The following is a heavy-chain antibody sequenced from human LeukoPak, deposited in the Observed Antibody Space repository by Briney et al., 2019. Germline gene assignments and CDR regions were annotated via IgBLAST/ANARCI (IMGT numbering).Heavy chain of an antibody. CDR3: ARERGDILTGPLDY. Sequence: VSVKVSCKASGYTFTGYYMHWVRQAPGQGLEWMGWINPNSGGTNYAQKFQGRVTMTRDTSISTAYMELSRLRSDDTAVYYCARERGDILTGPLDYWGQGTLVTVSS. J-gene: IGHJ4*02. CDR2: INPNSGGT. D-gene: IGHD3-9*01. V-gene: IGHV1-2*02. CDR1: GYTFTGYY.